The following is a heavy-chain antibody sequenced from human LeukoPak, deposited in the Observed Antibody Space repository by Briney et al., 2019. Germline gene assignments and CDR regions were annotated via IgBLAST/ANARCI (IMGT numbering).Heavy chain of an antibody. CDR2: ISSSSSYI. CDR3: ARDLLVYCGGDCSRGDY. Sequence: GGSLRLSCAASGFTFSSYSMNWVRQAPGKGLEWVSSISSSSSYIYYADSVKGRFTISRDNAKNSLYLQMNSLRAEDTAVYYCARDLLVYCGGDCSRGDYWGQGTLVTVSS. CDR1: GFTFSSYS. V-gene: IGHV3-21*01. J-gene: IGHJ4*02. D-gene: IGHD2-21*02.